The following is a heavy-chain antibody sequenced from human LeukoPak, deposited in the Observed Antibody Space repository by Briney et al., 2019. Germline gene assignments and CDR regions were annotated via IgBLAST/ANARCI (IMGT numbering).Heavy chain of an antibody. V-gene: IGHV1-2*02. Sequence: ASVKVSCKASGYTFTGYYMHWVRQAPGQGLEWMGWINPNSGGTNYAQKFQGRVTMTRDTSISTAYMELSRLRSDDTAVYYCARVRVLRYFDWLPYFDYWGQGTLVTVSS. J-gene: IGHJ4*02. D-gene: IGHD3-9*01. CDR1: GYTFTGYY. CDR2: INPNSGGT. CDR3: ARVRVLRYFDWLPYFDY.